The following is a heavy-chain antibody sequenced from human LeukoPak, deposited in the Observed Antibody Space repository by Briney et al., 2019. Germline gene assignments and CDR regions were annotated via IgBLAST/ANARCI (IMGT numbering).Heavy chain of an antibody. CDR1: GFTFSSYW. CDR3: AKHRFESGGYHSTD. CDR2: IKQDGSEK. Sequence: GGSLRLSCAASGFTFSSYWMSWVRQAPGKGLEWVANIKQDGSEKYYVDSVKGRFTISRDNAKNSLYLQMNSLRDEDTAVYYCAKHRFESGGYHSTDWGQGTLVTVSS. V-gene: IGHV3-7*03. J-gene: IGHJ4*02. D-gene: IGHD3-22*01.